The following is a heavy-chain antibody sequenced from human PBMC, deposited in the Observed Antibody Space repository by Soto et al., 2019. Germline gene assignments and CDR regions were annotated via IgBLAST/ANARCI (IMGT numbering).Heavy chain of an antibody. CDR2: INVYNGNT. Sequence: ASAKVCCKAPGYTFTNYGICWVRHEPGQGLEWMGWINVYNGNTKYAQKVQGRVTMTTDTSTSTAYMELRSLRSDDTAVYYCARGVGSGSYYNQYNWFDPWGQGTLVTVSS. CDR1: GYTFTNYG. V-gene: IGHV1-18*01. CDR3: ARGVGSGSYYNQYNWFDP. D-gene: IGHD3-10*01. J-gene: IGHJ5*02.